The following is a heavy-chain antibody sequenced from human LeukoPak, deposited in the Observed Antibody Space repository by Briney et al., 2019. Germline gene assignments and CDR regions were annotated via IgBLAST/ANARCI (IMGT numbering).Heavy chain of an antibody. J-gene: IGHJ4*02. CDR1: GFTFSSYW. D-gene: IGHD4-17*01. CDR3: ARKKNDYGDYVGVLDY. CDR2: INSDGSST. V-gene: IGHV3-74*01. Sequence: GGSLRLSCAASGFTFSSYWMHWVREAPGKGLVWVSRINSDGSSTSYADSVKGRFTISRDNAKNTLYLQMNSLRAEDTAVYYCARKKNDYGDYVGVLDYWGQGTLVTVSS.